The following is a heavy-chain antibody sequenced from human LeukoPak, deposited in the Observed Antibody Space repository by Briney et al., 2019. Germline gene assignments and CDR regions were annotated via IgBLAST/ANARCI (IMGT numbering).Heavy chain of an antibody. D-gene: IGHD3-9*01. CDR1: GFTFENYA. V-gene: IGHV3-9*01. CDR2: ISWNSGDI. Sequence: GGSLRLSCAGSGFTFENYAMHWVRQVPGKGLEWVSGISWNSGDIGYAHSVKGRFTISRDNAKNSLYLQMNNLRAEDTAIYYCAKAANYDILTGYYLDYWGQGTLVTVSS. CDR3: AKAANYDILTGYYLDY. J-gene: IGHJ4*02.